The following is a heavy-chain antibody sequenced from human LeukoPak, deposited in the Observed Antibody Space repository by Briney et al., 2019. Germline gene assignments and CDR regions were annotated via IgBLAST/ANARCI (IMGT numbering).Heavy chain of an antibody. CDR1: GVSITSGTYY. D-gene: IGHD5-18*01. J-gene: IGHJ4*02. Sequence: SQTLSLTCTVSGVSITSGTYYWTWIRQPAGKGLEWIGRIYSTGRVNYNPSLKSRVTMLLDTSKNHISLKLTSVTAADTAIYFCARASETAMVTLWGQGTLVTVSS. V-gene: IGHV4-61*02. CDR2: IYSTGRV. CDR3: ARASETAMVTL.